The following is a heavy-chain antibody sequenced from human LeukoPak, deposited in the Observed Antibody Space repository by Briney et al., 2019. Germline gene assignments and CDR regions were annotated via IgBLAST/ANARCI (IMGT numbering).Heavy chain of an antibody. D-gene: IGHD5-18*01. J-gene: IGHJ4*02. CDR1: GGSISSYY. CDR2: IYYSGST. Sequence: NPSETLSLTCIVSGGSISSYYWSWIRQPPGKGLEWIGYIYYSGSTNYNPSLKSRVTISVDTSKNQFSLKLSSVTAADTAVYYCAREDTAMANFDYWGQGTLVTVSS. CDR3: AREDTAMANFDY. V-gene: IGHV4-59*12.